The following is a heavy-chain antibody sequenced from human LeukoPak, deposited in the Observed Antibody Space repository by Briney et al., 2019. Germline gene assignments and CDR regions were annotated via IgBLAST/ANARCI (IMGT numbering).Heavy chain of an antibody. V-gene: IGHV3-21*01. D-gene: IGHD3-22*01. CDR1: GFTFNSYS. CDR2: ISSSSSYI. CDR3: ARDSLPYYDSSGYRLTPFDY. Sequence: GGSLRLSCAASGFTFNSYSMNWVRQAPGKGLEWVSSISSSSSYIYYADSVKGRFTISRDNAKNSLYLQMNSLRAEDTAVYYCARDSLPYYDSSGYRLTPFDYWGQGTLVTVSS. J-gene: IGHJ4*02.